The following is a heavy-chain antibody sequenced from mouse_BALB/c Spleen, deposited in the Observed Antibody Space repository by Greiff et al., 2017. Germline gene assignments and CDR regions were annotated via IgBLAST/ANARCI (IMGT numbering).Heavy chain of an antibody. Sequence: EVQLVESGGGLVQPGGSLRLSCATSGFTFTDYYMSWVRQPPGKALEWLGFIRNKANGYTTEYSASVKGRFTISRDNSQSILYLQMNTLRAEDSATYYCARGSRAMDYWGQGTSVTVSS. J-gene: IGHJ4*01. CDR1: GFTFTDYY. CDR3: ARGSRAMDY. V-gene: IGHV7-3*02. CDR2: IRNKANGYTT.